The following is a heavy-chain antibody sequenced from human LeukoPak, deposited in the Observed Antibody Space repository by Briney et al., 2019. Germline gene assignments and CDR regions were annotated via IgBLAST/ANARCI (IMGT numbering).Heavy chain of an antibody. J-gene: IGHJ4*02. D-gene: IGHD4-17*01. CDR3: ARDSFWGLTTVTKYFDY. V-gene: IGHV3-48*03. CDR1: GFTFSSYE. Sequence: PGGSLRLSCAASGFTFSSYEMNWVRQAPGKGLEWVSYISSSGSTIYYADSVKGRFTIPRDNAKNSLYLQMNSLRAEDTAVYYCARDSFWGLTTVTKYFDYWGQGTLVTVSS. CDR2: ISSSGSTI.